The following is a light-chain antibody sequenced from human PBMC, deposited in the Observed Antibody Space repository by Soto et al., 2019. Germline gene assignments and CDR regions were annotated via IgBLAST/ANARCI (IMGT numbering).Light chain of an antibody. V-gene: IGKV1-39*01. J-gene: IGKJ1*01. CDR1: QSISRS. Sequence: DIQMTQSPSSLSASIGDRVTITCRASQSISRSLNWYQQKPGKAPKLLISAAYTVQSGVPSRFSGSGSGTDFTLTINSLQIADFATYYCQQSYITLWTFGQGTKVEIK. CDR3: QQSYITLWT. CDR2: AAY.